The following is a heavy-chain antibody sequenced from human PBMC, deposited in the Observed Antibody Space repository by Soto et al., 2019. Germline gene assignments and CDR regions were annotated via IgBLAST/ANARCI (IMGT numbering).Heavy chain of an antibody. J-gene: IGHJ4*02. CDR1: GGSISSSSYY. V-gene: IGHV4-39*01. Sequence: TSETLSLTCTVSGGSISSSSYYWGWIRQPPGKGLEWIGSIYYSGSTYYNPSLKSRVTISVDTSKNQFSLKLSSVTAADTAVYYCARREIGFDYWGQGTLVTVSS. CDR2: IYYSGST. CDR3: ARREIGFDY.